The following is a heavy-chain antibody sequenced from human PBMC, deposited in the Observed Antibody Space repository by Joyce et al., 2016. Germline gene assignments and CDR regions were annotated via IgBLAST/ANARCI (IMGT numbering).Heavy chain of an antibody. V-gene: IGHV5-10-1*03. CDR1: GYSFTSYW. D-gene: IGHD2-2*03. CDR3: ARRGYCTTTSCLDDY. J-gene: IGHJ4*02. CDR2: IDPTDSYP. Sequence: EVQLVQSGAEVRKPGESLRISCQGSGYSFTSYWITWVRQMPGKGLEWMGRIDPTDSYPSYSPSFRGHVTISVDKSIGTAYLQWSSLKASDTAMYYCARRGYCTTTSCLDDYWGQGTLVTVSS.